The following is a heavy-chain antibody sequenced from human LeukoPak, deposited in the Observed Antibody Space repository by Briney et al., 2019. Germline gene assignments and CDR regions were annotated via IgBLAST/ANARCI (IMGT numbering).Heavy chain of an antibody. CDR2: IYYSGTT. CDR1: GGSMYSYY. V-gene: IGHV4-59*12. D-gene: IGHD4-17*01. J-gene: IGHJ4*02. CDR3: ARVTTTVTP. Sequence: SETLSLTCTVSGGSMYSYYWSWIRQPPGKGLQWIGYIYYSGTTRYNPSLKSRVTISVDTSKNRFSLKLSSVTAADTAVYYCARVTTTVTPWGQGTLVTVSS.